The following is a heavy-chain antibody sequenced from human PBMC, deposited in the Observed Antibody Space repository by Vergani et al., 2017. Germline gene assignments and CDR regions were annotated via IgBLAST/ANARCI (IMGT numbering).Heavy chain of an antibody. Sequence: QVQLQESGPGLVKPSQTLSLTCTVSGASMSSVGYYWTWIRQSAGKRLEWIGDILGSGTANYNPSFQGRVSMSVDTSKSQFSLKLNSVTVADTAVYYCARSRPYCTSGSCPAIWGQGTLVTVSS. CDR3: ARSRPYCTSGSCPAI. V-gene: IGHV4-61*02. J-gene: IGHJ4*02. D-gene: IGHD2-15*01. CDR2: ILGSGTA. CDR1: GASMSSVGYY.